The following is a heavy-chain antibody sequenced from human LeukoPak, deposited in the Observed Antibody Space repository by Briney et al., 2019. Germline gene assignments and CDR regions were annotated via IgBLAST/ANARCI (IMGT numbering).Heavy chain of an antibody. J-gene: IGHJ3*02. CDR1: GASISNYF. V-gene: IGHV4-39*01. Sequence: SETLSLTCTFSGASISNYFWGWIRQPPGKGLEWIGSIYYSGSTYYNPSLKSRVTISVDTSKNQFSLKLSSVTAADTAVYYCARLSQYYDILTGYQNDAFDIWGQGTMVTVSS. CDR2: IYYSGST. D-gene: IGHD3-9*01. CDR3: ARLSQYYDILTGYQNDAFDI.